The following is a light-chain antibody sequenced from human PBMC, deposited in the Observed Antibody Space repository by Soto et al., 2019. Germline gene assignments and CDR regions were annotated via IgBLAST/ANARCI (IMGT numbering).Light chain of an antibody. CDR1: QNVANY. V-gene: IGKV3-11*01. CDR2: ESS. Sequence: EIVLPQSPATLSFSPGERATLSCRASQNVANYLDWYQQKPGQAPRLLIYESSNRATGIAARFSGSGSGTDFTLTISSLQAEDFATYYCQQAYTVAWTFGQGTKVDIK. CDR3: QQAYTVAWT. J-gene: IGKJ1*01.